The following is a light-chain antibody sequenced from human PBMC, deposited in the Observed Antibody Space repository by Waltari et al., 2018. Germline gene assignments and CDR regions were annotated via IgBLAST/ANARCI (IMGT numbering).Light chain of an antibody. CDR1: SSDLGRFDL. Sequence: QSALTQPASVSASPGQSITISCTGTSSDLGRFDLVSWFQQHPGEAPRLIIYEASKRPSGVSNRFSGSKSGTTASLTISGLQAEDEAEYYCCSYAGSSSWVFGGGTKLTVL. CDR2: EAS. CDR3: CSYAGSSSWV. V-gene: IGLV2-23*01. J-gene: IGLJ3*02.